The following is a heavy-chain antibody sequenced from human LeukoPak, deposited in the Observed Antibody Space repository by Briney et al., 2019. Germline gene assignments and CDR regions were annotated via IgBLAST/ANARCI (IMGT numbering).Heavy chain of an antibody. J-gene: IGHJ4*02. V-gene: IGHV4-59*08. CDR1: GGSISTHY. D-gene: IGHD2-8*01. CDR3: ASLDANYFDC. CDR2: IYYRGST. Sequence: SSETLSLTCTVSGGSISTHYWSWIRQPPGRGLEWIGYIYYRGSTSYNPSLKSRVTLSVDTSKNQFSLKLSSVTAADTAVYYCASLDANYFDCWGQGTLVTVSS.